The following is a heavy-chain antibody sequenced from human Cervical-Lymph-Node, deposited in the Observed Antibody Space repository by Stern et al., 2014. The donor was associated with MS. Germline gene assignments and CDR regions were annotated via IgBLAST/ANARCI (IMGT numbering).Heavy chain of an antibody. V-gene: IGHV1-8*01. D-gene: IGHD1-26*01. CDR1: GYTFTSYD. CDR2: MNPYSGNA. Sequence: VQLVEPGAEVKKPGASVKVSCKASGYTFTSYDINWVRQGTGQGLEWMGWMNPYSGNAVYAQKFQGRVTMTRDTSTSTAYLELTSLRSEDTAVFYCARGRELLSLDYWGQGTLVTVSS. CDR3: ARGRELLSLDY. J-gene: IGHJ4*02.